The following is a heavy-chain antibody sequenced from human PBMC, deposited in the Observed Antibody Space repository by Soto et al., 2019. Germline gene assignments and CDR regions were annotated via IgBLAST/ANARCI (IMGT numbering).Heavy chain of an antibody. V-gene: IGHV4-34*01. J-gene: IGHJ6*02. D-gene: IGHD1-1*01. CDR1: GGSFSGYY. Sequence: PSETLSLTCAVYGGSFSGYYWSWIRQPPGKGLEWIGEINHSGSTNYNPSLKSRVTISVDTSKNQFSLKLSSVTAADTAVYYCARKGRTTRPMDVWGQGTTVTVSS. CDR2: INHSGST. CDR3: ARKGRTTRPMDV.